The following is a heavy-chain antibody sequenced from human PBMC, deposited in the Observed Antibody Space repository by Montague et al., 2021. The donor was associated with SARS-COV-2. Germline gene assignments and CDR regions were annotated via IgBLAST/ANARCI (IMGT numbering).Heavy chain of an antibody. CDR2: TYYRSKWYN. J-gene: IGHJ4*02. Sequence: CAISGDSVSSNSAGWKWDRQSPSRGLEWLGRTYYRSKWYNDYAVSVKSRITINPDTSKNQFSLQLNSVTPEDTAVYYCARGSSGYYTPRPFDYWGQGTLVTVSS. CDR3: ARGSSGYYTPRPFDY. CDR1: GDSVSSNSAG. D-gene: IGHD3-22*01. V-gene: IGHV6-1*01.